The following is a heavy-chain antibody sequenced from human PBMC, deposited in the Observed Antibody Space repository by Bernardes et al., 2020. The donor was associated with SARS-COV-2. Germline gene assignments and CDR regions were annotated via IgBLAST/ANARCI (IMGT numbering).Heavy chain of an antibody. CDR1: GGSISTYY. CDR3: AREGGTSGRGMDV. CDR2: MSASGSS. J-gene: IGHJ6*02. V-gene: IGHV4-4*07. Sequence: SEPLSLTCSVSGGSISTYYWSWMRQRAGKGLEWIGRMSASGSSNHNPSLRSRITMSVDTPQNQISLELSSVTAADTAVYYCAREGGTSGRGMDVWGQGTTVTVSS. D-gene: IGHD3-10*01.